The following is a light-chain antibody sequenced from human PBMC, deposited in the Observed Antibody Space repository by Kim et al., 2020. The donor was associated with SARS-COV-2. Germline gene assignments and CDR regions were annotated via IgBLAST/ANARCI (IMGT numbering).Light chain of an antibody. J-gene: IGKJ1*01. V-gene: IGKV3-20*01. CDR3: QQWKT. Sequence: EIVLTQSPGTLSLSPGETATLSCRTSQSVSSTHLTWYQQRRGQAPRLLIYGASSRATGIPDRFSGSGSGTDFTLTISRLEPEDFAVYYCQQWKTFGQGTTVDIK. CDR2: GAS. CDR1: QSVSSTH.